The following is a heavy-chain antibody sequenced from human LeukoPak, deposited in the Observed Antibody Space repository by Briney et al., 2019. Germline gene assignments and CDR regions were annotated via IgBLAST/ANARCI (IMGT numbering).Heavy chain of an antibody. D-gene: IGHD3-3*01. CDR1: GYTFTGYY. CDR3: ARDYDFWSGYTSNWFDP. CDR2: INPNSGGT. J-gene: IGHJ5*02. Sequence: ASVKVSCKASGYTFTGYYMHWVRQAPGQGLEWMVWINPNSGGTNYAQKFQGRVTMTRDTSISTAYMELSGLRSDDTDVYYCARDYDFWSGYTSNWFDPWGQGTLVTVSS. V-gene: IGHV1-2*02.